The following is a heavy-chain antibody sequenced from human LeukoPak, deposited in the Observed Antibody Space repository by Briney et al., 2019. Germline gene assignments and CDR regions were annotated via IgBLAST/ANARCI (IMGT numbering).Heavy chain of an antibody. CDR3: ARDRFYDSSGYHFDY. CDR1: GFTFSSYA. V-gene: IGHV3-23*01. D-gene: IGHD3-22*01. CDR2: ISGSGGST. J-gene: IGHJ4*02. Sequence: GGSLRLSCAASGFTFSSYATSWIRQAPGKGLEWVSAISGSGGSTYYADSVKGRFTISRDNSKNTLYLQMNSLRAEDTAVYYCARDRFYDSSGYHFDYWGQGTLVTVSS.